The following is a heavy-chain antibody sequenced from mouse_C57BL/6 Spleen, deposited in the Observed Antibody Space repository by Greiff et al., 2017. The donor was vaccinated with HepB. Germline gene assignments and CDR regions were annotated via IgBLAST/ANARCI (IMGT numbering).Heavy chain of an antibody. V-gene: IGHV1-50*01. CDR2: IDPSASYT. CDR3: ARWSSGYSYAMDY. CDR1: GYTFTSYW. Sequence: QVQLQQPGAELVKPGASVKLSCKASGYTFTSYWMQWVKQRPGQGLEWIGEIDPSASYTNYNQKFKGKATLTVDTSSSTAYMQLSSLTSEDSAVYYCARWSSGYSYAMDYWGQGTSVTVSS. D-gene: IGHD3-2*02. J-gene: IGHJ4*01.